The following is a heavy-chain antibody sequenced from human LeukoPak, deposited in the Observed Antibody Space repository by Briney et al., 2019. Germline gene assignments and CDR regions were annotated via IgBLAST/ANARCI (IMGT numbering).Heavy chain of an antibody. CDR2: ISGSGGST. Sequence: PGGSLRLSCAASGFTFSSYAMNWVRQAPGKGLEWVSGISGSGGSTYYADSVKGRFTISRDNSKNTLYLQMNSLRAEDTAVYYCARDRGSSWTYYYYYYMDVWGKGTTVTISS. CDR1: GFTFSSYA. J-gene: IGHJ6*03. CDR3: ARDRGSSWTYYYYYYMDV. D-gene: IGHD6-13*01. V-gene: IGHV3-23*01.